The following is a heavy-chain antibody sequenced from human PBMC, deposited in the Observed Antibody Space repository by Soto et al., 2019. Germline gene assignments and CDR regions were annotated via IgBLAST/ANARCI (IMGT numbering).Heavy chain of an antibody. J-gene: IGHJ4*02. CDR1: GFTFSSYA. Sequence: QVQLVESGGGVVQPGRSLRLSCAASGFTFSSYAMHWVRQAPGKGLEWVAVISYDGSNKYYADSVKGRFTISRDNSKNTLYLKMNSLGAEDTAVYYCAELVYGDYDVWGQGTLVTVSS. D-gene: IGHD4-17*01. V-gene: IGHV3-30-3*01. CDR2: ISYDGSNK. CDR3: AELVYGDYDV.